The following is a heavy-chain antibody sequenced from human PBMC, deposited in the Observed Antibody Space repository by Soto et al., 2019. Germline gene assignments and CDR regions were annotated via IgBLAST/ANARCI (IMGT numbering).Heavy chain of an antibody. CDR3: ARARVVGATPIYYYYYGMDV. Sequence: SGKVSCKASGGTFSSYAISWVRQAPGQGLEWMGGIIPIFGTANYAQKFQGRVTITADESTSTAYMELSSLRSEDTAVYYCARARVVGATPIYYYYYGMDVWGQGTTVTVS. D-gene: IGHD1-26*01. CDR2: IIPIFGTA. CDR1: GGTFSSYA. J-gene: IGHJ6*02. V-gene: IGHV1-69*13.